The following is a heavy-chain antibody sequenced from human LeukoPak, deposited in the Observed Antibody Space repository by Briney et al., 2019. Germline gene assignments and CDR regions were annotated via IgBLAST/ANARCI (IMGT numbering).Heavy chain of an antibody. D-gene: IGHD6-25*01. CDR2: IIPIFGTA. Sequence: GASVTVSCTASGYTFTSYDINWERQATGQGLEWMGGIIPIFGTANYAQKFQGRVTITADESTSTAYMELSSLRSEDTAVYYCARDQGLRLEWGAKFDIWGQGTMVTVSS. V-gene: IGHV1-69*13. J-gene: IGHJ3*02. CDR3: ARDQGLRLEWGAKFDI. CDR1: GYTFTSYD.